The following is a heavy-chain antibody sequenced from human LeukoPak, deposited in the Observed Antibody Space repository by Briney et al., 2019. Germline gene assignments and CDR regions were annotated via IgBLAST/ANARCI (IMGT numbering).Heavy chain of an antibody. CDR2: IYSSGST. D-gene: IGHD6-19*01. CDR1: GGSISSSAYF. J-gene: IGHJ4*02. CDR3: ARETSLAGFASGLGFNY. V-gene: IGHV4-61*02. Sequence: SETLSLTCTVSGGSISSSAYFWSWIRQPAGKGLEWIGRIYSSGSTNYNPSLKSRVTMSIDTSKNQFSLKLTSVTAADTATYYCARETSLAGFASGLGFNYWGQGILVTVSS.